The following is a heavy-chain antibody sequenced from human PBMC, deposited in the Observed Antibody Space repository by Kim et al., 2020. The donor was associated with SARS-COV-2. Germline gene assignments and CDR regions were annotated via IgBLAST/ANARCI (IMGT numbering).Heavy chain of an antibody. Sequence: AQKFQGRVKITADESTRTAYMELSSLRSEDTAVYYCARGLAAAGTQPVDPWGQGTLVTVSS. V-gene: IGHV1-69*01. J-gene: IGHJ5*02. CDR3: ARGLAAAGTQPVDP. D-gene: IGHD6-13*01.